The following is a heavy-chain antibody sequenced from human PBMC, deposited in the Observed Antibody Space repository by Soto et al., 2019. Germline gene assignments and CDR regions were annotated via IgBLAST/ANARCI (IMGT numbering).Heavy chain of an antibody. CDR3: ARGGDIAVAGYDAFDI. CDR1: GGSISSYY. V-gene: IGHV4-59*01. Sequence: SETLSLTCTVSGGSISSYYWSWIRQPPGKGLEWIGYIYYSGSTNYNPSLKSRVTISVDTSKNQFSLKLSSVTAADTAVYYCARGGDIAVAGYDAFDIWGQGTMVTVSS. D-gene: IGHD6-19*01. CDR2: IYYSGST. J-gene: IGHJ3*02.